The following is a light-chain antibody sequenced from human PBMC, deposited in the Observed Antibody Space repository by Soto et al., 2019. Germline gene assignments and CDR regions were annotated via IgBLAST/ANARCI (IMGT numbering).Light chain of an antibody. Sequence: QSVLTQPPSVSGAPGPRVTISCAGGSSNIGAGYDVHWYQQLPGAAPTLLIYKNNNRPSGGPDRFSCSKSGTSASLAITDLQAEDEADYYCQSYDDSLSASGFGGGTKLTVL. CDR1: SSNIGAGYD. CDR2: KNN. CDR3: QSYDDSLSASG. J-gene: IGLJ3*02. V-gene: IGLV1-40*01.